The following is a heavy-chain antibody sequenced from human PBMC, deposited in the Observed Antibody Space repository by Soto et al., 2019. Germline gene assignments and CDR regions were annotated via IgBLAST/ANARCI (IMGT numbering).Heavy chain of an antibody. J-gene: IGHJ5*02. Sequence: PXGSLRLSCAGSGFTSSSYAMTWVRQAPGKGLEWVSAISGSGDNTYYADSVKGRFTISRDNSKNMLYLQMSSLRAEDTAVYYCTKDSFSGRIVAQRLDPWGQGTQVTVSS. CDR1: GFTSSSYA. CDR3: TKDSFSGRIVAQRLDP. CDR2: ISGSGDNT. D-gene: IGHD2-15*01. V-gene: IGHV3-23*01.